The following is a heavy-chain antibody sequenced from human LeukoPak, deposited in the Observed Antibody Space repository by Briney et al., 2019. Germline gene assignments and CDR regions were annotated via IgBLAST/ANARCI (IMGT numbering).Heavy chain of an antibody. Sequence: SETLSLTCTVYGGSINSYYWTWIRQPPWKGLEWIGYIYYTGSTNYNPSLKSRVTVSVDTSKNQFSLKLSSVTTADTAVYYCARSAGFYIPHYFDYWGQGTLVTVSS. J-gene: IGHJ4*02. V-gene: IGHV4-59*12. CDR2: IYYTGST. D-gene: IGHD2/OR15-2a*01. CDR3: ARSAGFYIPHYFDY. CDR1: GGSINSYY.